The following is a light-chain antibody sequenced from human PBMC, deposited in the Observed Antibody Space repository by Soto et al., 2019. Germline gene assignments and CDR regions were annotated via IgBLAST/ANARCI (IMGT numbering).Light chain of an antibody. CDR2: NTY. CDR3: VLYIGSGISV. Sequence: QAVVTQEASFSVSPGGTVTLTCGLSSGSVSTSYYPSWYQQTPGQAPRTLIYNTYTRSSGVPDRFSASILGDKAALTITGAQADDESDYYCVLYIGSGISVFGGGTKLTVL. CDR1: SGSVSTSYY. J-gene: IGLJ2*01. V-gene: IGLV8-61*01.